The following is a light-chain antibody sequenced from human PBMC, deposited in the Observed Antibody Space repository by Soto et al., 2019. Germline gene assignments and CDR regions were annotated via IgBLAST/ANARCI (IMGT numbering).Light chain of an antibody. CDR2: GAS. V-gene: IGKV3-20*01. J-gene: IGKJ2*02. CDR1: QSVGSSY. Sequence: EIVLTQSPGTLSLSPGERATLSSRASQSVGSSYLAWYQQKPGQAPRLLIYGASSRATGIPDRFSGSGSGTDFTLTISRLEPEDFAVYYCQQYGISPPCTFGQGTKLEIK. CDR3: QQYGISPPCT.